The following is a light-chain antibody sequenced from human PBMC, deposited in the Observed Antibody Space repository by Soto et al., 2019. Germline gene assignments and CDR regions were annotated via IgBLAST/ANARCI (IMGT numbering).Light chain of an antibody. J-gene: IGLJ3*02. CDR1: SSNIGAGYD. Sequence: QSVLTQPPSVSGAPGQRVTISCTGSSSNIGAGYDVHWYQQLPGTAPKLLICGNSNRPSGVPDRFSGSKSGTSASLAITGLQAEDEADYYCQSYDSNLSGWVFGGGTKLTVL. CDR3: QSYDSNLSGWV. CDR2: GNS. V-gene: IGLV1-40*01.